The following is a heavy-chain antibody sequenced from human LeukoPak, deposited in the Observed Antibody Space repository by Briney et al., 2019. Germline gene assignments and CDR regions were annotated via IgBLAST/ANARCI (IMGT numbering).Heavy chain of an antibody. CDR3: AKQLGYCSDGSCYFPY. CDR2: IYYSGST. CDR1: GGSISSYY. J-gene: IGHJ4*02. V-gene: IGHV4-59*01. Sequence: SETLSLTCTVSGGSISSYYWSWIRQPPGKGLEWIGYIYYSGSTNYNPSLKSRVTISVDTSKNQFSLKLSSVTAADTAVYYCAKQLGYCSDGSCYFPYWGQGTLVTVSS. D-gene: IGHD2-15*01.